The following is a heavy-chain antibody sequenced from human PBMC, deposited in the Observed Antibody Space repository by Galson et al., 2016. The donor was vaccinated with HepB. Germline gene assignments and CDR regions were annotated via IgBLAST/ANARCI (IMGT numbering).Heavy chain of an antibody. Sequence: CAISWDSVSSITGVWNWIRQTPSRGLEWLGRTYYRSTWNNHYAESVRSRIAINPDTSKNQFSLQLESVTPEDTGIYFCARDSPGNSFFDFWGQGTLVTVSS. J-gene: IGHJ4*02. CDR1: WDSVSSITGV. V-gene: IGHV6-1*01. CDR3: ARDSPGNSFFDF. CDR2: TYYRSTWNN. D-gene: IGHD1/OR15-1a*01.